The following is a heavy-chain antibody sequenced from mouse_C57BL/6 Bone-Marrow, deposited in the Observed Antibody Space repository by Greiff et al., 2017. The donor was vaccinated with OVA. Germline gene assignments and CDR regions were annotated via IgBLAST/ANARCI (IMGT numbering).Heavy chain of an antibody. V-gene: IGHV5-9-1*02. Sequence: DVKLVESGEGLVKPGGSLKLSCAASGFTFSSYAMSWVRQTPEKSLEWVAYISSGGDYNYYADTVKGRITISRDNARNTMYMQMSSLKSEDTAMYYCTRLLDAMDNWGQGTSVTVSS. J-gene: IGHJ4*01. CDR1: GFTFSSYA. CDR2: ISSGGDYN. D-gene: IGHD2-1*01. CDR3: TRLLDAMDN.